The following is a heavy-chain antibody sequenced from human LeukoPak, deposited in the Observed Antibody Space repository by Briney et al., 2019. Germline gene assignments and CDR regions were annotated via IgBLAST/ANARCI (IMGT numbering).Heavy chain of an antibody. D-gene: IGHD3-3*01. CDR3: ARDTTIFGVVTAYYFDH. V-gene: IGHV3-20*04. J-gene: IGHJ4*02. Sequence: PGGSLRLSCAASGFTFDDYGMSWVRQAPGKGLEWVSGINWNGGSTGYADSVKGRFTISRDNAKNSLYLQMNSLRAEDTALYYCARDTTIFGVVTAYYFDHWGQGTLVTVSS. CDR2: INWNGGST. CDR1: GFTFDDYG.